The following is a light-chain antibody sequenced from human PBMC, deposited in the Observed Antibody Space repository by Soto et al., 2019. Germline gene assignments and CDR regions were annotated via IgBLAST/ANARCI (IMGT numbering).Light chain of an antibody. CDR3: QQLNAYPPT. Sequence: DIHMTQSPSTLSASVGDRVTITCRASQSISSWLAWYQQKPGKAPKLLIYDASSLESGVPSRFSGSGSGTDFTLNISGLQAEDFATYYCQQLNAYPPTFGQGRRLENK. V-gene: IGKV1-5*01. CDR2: DAS. CDR1: QSISSW. J-gene: IGKJ5*01.